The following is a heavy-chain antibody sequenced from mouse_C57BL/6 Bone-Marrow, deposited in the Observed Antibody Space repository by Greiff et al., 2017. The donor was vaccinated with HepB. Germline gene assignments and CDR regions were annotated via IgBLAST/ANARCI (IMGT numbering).Heavy chain of an antibody. CDR1: GYTFTDYY. CDR2: IYPGSGNT. D-gene: IGHD2-4*01. CDR3: ASFYDYDTAWFAY. Sequence: QVQLKESGAELVRPGASVKLSCKASGYTFTDYYINWVKQRPGQGLEWIARIYPGSGNTYYNEKFKGKATLTAEKSSSTAYMQLSSLTSEDSAVYFCASFYDYDTAWFAYWGQGTLVTVSA. V-gene: IGHV1-76*01. J-gene: IGHJ3*01.